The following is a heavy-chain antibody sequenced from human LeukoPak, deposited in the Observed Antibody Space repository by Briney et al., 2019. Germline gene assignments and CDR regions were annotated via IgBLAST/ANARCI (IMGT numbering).Heavy chain of an antibody. CDR2: IYYSGST. CDR1: GFTFSDYW. J-gene: IGHJ4*02. CDR3: ARDRPVYGDYID. Sequence: LRLSCAASGFTFSDYWMSWIRQPPGKGLEWIGYIYYSGSTYYNPSLKSRVTISVDTSKNQFSLKLSSVTAADTAVYYCARDRPVYGDYIDWGQGTLVTVSS. V-gene: IGHV4-30-4*08. D-gene: IGHD4-17*01.